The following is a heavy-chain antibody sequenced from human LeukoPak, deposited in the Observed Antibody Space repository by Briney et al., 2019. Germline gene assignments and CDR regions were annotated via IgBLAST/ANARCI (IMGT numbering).Heavy chain of an antibody. CDR1: GFTFSSYS. Sequence: GGSLRLSCAASGFTFSSYSMNWVRQAPGKGREGGSSISSSSSYIYYADSVKGRFTISRDNAKNSLYLQMNSLRAEDTAVYYCARLGVVATIKGWFDPWGQGTLVTVSS. CDR3: ARLGVVATIKGWFDP. CDR2: ISSSSSYI. V-gene: IGHV3-21*01. D-gene: IGHD5-12*01. J-gene: IGHJ5*02.